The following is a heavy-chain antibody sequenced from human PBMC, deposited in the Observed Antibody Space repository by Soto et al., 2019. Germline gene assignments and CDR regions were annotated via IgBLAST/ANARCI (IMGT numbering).Heavy chain of an antibody. V-gene: IGHV3-15*01. Sequence: GGSLRLSCAAPVFTFRHAWMSWVRQAPGKGLESVGRIKSKADGETKDYGAPVRGRFTISRDDAKDTLYLQMNSLRIEDTAVYYCCVVKRLDQYSTSGYWFDPWGPGTLVTVSS. CDR3: CVVKRLDQYSTSGYWFDP. CDR2: IKSKADGETK. J-gene: IGHJ5*02. CDR1: VFTFRHAW. D-gene: IGHD2-15*01.